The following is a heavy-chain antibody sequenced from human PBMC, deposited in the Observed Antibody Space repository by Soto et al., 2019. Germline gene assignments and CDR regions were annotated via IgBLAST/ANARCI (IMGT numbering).Heavy chain of an antibody. CDR2: MNPNSGNT. CDR3: ARAIRDQSAYYYYMDV. CDR1: GYTFTSYD. J-gene: IGHJ6*03. V-gene: IGHV1-8*01. D-gene: IGHD2-2*01. Sequence: ASVKVSCKASGYTFTSYDINWVRQATGQGLEWMGWMNPNSGNTGYAQKFQGRVTMTRNTSISTAYMELSSLRSEDTAVYFCARAIRDQSAYYYYMDVWGKGTTVTVSS.